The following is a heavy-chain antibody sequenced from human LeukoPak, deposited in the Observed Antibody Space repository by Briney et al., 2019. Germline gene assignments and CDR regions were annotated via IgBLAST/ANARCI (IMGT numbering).Heavy chain of an antibody. V-gene: IGHV3-23*01. CDR3: AKDEDTAMVTFYYYYGMDV. CDR2: IIGSSGST. J-gene: IGHJ6*02. CDR1: GFSFNNYA. Sequence: GGSLRLSCVASGFSFNNYAMNWVRQAPGKGLEWVSLIIGSSGSTFYADSVKGRFTISRDKSKNTLYLQMNSLRAEDTAVYYCAKDEDTAMVTFYYYYGMDVWGQGTTVTVSS. D-gene: IGHD5-18*01.